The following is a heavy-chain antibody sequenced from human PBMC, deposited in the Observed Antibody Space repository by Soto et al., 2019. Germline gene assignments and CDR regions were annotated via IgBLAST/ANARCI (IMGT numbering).Heavy chain of an antibody. Sequence: QVQLVQSGAEVKKPGASVRVSCKASGYTFTSYGISWVRQAPGQGLEWMGWISADNGNTNYAQNLQGRVTMTTETATSTGYMELRSLRSDDTAVYFCAGVGDNVVGGPWFDPWGQGTLGTVSS. D-gene: IGHD2-8*01. CDR2: ISADNGNT. V-gene: IGHV1-18*04. J-gene: IGHJ5*02. CDR1: GYTFTSYG. CDR3: AGVGDNVVGGPWFDP.